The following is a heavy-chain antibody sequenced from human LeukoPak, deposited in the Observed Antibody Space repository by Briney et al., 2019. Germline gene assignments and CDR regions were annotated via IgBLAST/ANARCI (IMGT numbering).Heavy chain of an antibody. CDR3: ARDRVDARIAAAGTCFDY. J-gene: IGHJ4*02. D-gene: IGHD6-13*01. V-gene: IGHV4-34*01. CDR1: GGSFSGYY. Sequence: SETLSLTCAVYGGSFSGYYWSWIRQPPGKGLEWIGEINHSGSTNYNPSLKSRVTISVDTSKNQFSLKLSSVTAADTAVYYCARDRVDARIAAAGTCFDYWGQGTLVTVSS. CDR2: INHSGST.